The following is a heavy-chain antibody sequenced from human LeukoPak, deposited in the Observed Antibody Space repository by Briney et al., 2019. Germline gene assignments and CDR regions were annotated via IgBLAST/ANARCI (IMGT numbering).Heavy chain of an antibody. J-gene: IGHJ4*02. CDR1: GFTFSTSG. V-gene: IGHV3-33*06. Sequence: GGSLRLSCAASGFTFSTSGMHWVRQAPGKGLEWVAVIWYDGSNKHYAESVKGRFSISRDNSKSTLYLQMNSLRAEDTAVYYCAKAAAAPGFDFWGQGTLVTVSS. CDR3: AKAAAAPGFDF. D-gene: IGHD6-13*01. CDR2: IWYDGSNK.